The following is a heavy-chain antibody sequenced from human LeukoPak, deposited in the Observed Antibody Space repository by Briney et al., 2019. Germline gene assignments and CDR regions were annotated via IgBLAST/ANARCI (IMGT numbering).Heavy chain of an antibody. D-gene: IGHD3-22*01. CDR2: IYYSGRT. CDR3: ARLYYYDSSGPPL. CDR1: GGSISSSSYY. V-gene: IGHV4-39*02. J-gene: IGHJ4*02. Sequence: SETLSLTCTISGGSISSSSYYWGWIRQPPGKGLEWLGNIYYSGRTYYNPSLKSRVTISVDTSKNDFSLKLSSVTAADTAVYYCARLYYYDSSGPPLWGQGTMVAVSS.